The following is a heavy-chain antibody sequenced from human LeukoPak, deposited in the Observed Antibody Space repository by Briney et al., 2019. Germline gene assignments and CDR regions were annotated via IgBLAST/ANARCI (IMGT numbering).Heavy chain of an antibody. D-gene: IGHD1-26*01. CDR1: GFTVSSNY. CDR3: AKDVAGSGSYGFDY. CDR2: ITGSGANT. Sequence: GGSLRLSCAASGFTVSSNYMSWVRQAPGKGLEWVSAITGSGANTYYADSVKGRFTISRDNSKNTLYLQMNSLRAEDTAICYCAKDVAGSGSYGFDYWGQGTLVTVSS. J-gene: IGHJ4*02. V-gene: IGHV3-23*01.